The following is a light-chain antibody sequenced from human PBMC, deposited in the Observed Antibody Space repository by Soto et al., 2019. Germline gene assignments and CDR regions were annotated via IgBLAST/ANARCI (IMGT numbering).Light chain of an antibody. Sequence: VLTQPPSASGTPGQRVTISCSGSSSNIGSNPVSWYQQLPGTAPKSLIYSDNQRPSGVPDRISGSRSGTSASLAISGLQSEDEAEYYCAAWDDSLRGRVFGGGTKLTVL. J-gene: IGLJ2*01. V-gene: IGLV1-44*01. CDR2: SDN. CDR3: AAWDDSLRGRV. CDR1: SSNIGSNP.